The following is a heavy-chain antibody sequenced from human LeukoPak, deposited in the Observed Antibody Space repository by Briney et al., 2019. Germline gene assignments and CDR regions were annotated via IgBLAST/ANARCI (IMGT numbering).Heavy chain of an antibody. CDR3: ARDVLRFLEWLLSGDY. CDR2: ISYEGSNQ. Sequence: GGSLSLSCAASGFTFSSYAMHWVRQALGKGLEWVAVISYEGSNQYYADSVKVRFNMSRDNSKNTLYLEINSLRAEDTAVYYCARDVLRFLEWLLSGDYWGQGTLVTVSS. CDR1: GFTFSSYA. J-gene: IGHJ4*02. V-gene: IGHV3-30-3*01. D-gene: IGHD3-3*01.